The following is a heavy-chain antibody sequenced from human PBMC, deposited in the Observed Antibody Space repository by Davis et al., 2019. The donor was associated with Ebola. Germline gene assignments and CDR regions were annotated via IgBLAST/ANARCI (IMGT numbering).Heavy chain of an antibody. CDR3: WASSRLYAGIDN. V-gene: IGHV3-43*01. D-gene: IGHD6-13*01. CDR1: GISFADHT. CDR2: LSRYVGSR. Sequence: GESLKISCTASGISFADHTMLWASQAQGKGLYWVSPLSRYVGSRYYAEAVMGRFTISRDNSKYSLYLQMDSLKIEDIAFYYCWASSRLYAGIDNWGQGTLVTVSS. J-gene: IGHJ4*01.